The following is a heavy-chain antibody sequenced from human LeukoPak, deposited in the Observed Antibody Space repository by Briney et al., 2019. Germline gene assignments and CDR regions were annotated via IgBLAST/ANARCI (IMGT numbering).Heavy chain of an antibody. CDR1: GGSISSSSYY. V-gene: IGHV4-39*07. D-gene: IGHD5-18*01. Sequence: QTSETLSLTCTVSGGSISSSSYYWGWIRQPPGKGLEWIGSIYYSGSTYYNPSLKSRVTISVDTSKNQFSLKLSSVTAADTAVYYCAREQIGYSYGYWYFDYWGQGTLVTVSS. CDR2: IYYSGST. J-gene: IGHJ4*02. CDR3: AREQIGYSYGYWYFDY.